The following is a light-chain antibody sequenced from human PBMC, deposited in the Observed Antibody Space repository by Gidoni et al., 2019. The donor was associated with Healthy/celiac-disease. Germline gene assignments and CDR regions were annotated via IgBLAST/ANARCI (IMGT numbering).Light chain of an antibody. V-gene: IGKV1-33*01. CDR2: DAS. CDR3: QQYDNPST. CDR1: QDISNY. Sequence: DIQMTQSPSSLSASVGDRVTITFQASQDISNYLNWYQQKPGKAPKLLIYDASNLETGVPSRLSGSGSGTEFTFTISSLQPEDIATYYCQQYDNPSTFGGGTKVEIK. J-gene: IGKJ4*01.